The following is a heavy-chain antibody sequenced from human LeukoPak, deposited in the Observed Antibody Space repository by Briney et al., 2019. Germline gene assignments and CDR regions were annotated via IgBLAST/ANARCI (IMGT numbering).Heavy chain of an antibody. CDR1: GGSISSTSYY. J-gene: IGHJ3*02. D-gene: IGHD3-16*01. CDR3: ARDRMITFGGVRRRAFDI. Sequence: SETLSLTCTVSGGSISSTSYYWGWIRQPPGKGLEWIGSIYYSGTTYYNPSLKSRVTISVDTSKNQFSLKLSSVTAADTAVYYCARDRMITFGGVRRRAFDIWGQGTMVTVSS. V-gene: IGHV4-39*07. CDR2: IYYSGTT.